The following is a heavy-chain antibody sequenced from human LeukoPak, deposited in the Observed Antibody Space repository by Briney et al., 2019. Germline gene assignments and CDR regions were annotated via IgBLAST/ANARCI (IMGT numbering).Heavy chain of an antibody. D-gene: IGHD4-17*01. CDR2: ISWNSGSI. V-gene: IGHV3-9*01. CDR1: GFTFDDYA. CDR3: AREPLLTTVSRDAPNDAFDI. Sequence: GGSLRLSCAASGFTFDDYAMHWVRQAPGKGLEWVSGISWNSGSIGYADSVKGRFTISRDNAKNSLYLQMNSLRAEDTALYYCAREPLLTTVSRDAPNDAFDIWGQGTMVTVSS. J-gene: IGHJ3*02.